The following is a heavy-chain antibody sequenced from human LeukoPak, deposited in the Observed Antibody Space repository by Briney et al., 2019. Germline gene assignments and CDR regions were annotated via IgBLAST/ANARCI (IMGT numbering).Heavy chain of an antibody. CDR2: ISGSGGST. D-gene: IGHD3-10*01. CDR3: AKGSAAMVRGVISH. Sequence: PGGSLRLSCAASGFTFSSYAMSWVRQAPGKGLEWVSAISGSGGSTYYADSVKGRFTISRDNSKNTLYLQMNSLRAEDTAVYYCAKGSAAMVRGVISHWGQGTLVTVSA. J-gene: IGHJ4*02. V-gene: IGHV3-23*01. CDR1: GFTFSSYA.